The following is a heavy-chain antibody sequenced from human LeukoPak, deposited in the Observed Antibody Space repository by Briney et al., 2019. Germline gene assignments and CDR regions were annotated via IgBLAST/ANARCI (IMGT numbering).Heavy chain of an antibody. D-gene: IGHD1-1*01. CDR3: ARTEGYINL. V-gene: IGHV6-1*01. Sequence: SQTLSLTCAISGDSVSSKSAAWNWIRKSPSRGLEWLGRTYYRSKRYNSDAISVKSRITINPDTYKNQFSLQLKSVALDDTAVYYCARTEGYINLWGRGTLVTVSS. J-gene: IGHJ2*01. CDR2: TYYRSKRYN. CDR1: GDSVSSKSAA.